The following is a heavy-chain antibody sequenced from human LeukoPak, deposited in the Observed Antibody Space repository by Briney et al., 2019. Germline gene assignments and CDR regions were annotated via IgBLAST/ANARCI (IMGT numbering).Heavy chain of an antibody. CDR3: AGVLRWYYGLDV. Sequence: GGSLRLSCGASGFTLSTHSVNWVRQAPGKGLVWVSRVNGDGSGTDYADSVKGRFTISRDNAKNTLYLQMNRLRAEDTAVYYCAGVLRWYYGLDVWGQGTTVTVSS. CDR1: GFTLSTHS. V-gene: IGHV3-74*01. CDR2: VNGDGSGT. D-gene: IGHD4-23*01. J-gene: IGHJ6*02.